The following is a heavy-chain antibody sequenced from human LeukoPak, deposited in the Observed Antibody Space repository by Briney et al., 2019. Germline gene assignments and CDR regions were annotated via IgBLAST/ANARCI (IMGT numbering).Heavy chain of an antibody. V-gene: IGHV4-61*02. CDR1: GGSISSGSYY. CDR2: IYTSGST. Sequence: SQTLSLTCTVSGGSISSGSYYWSWIRQPAGKGLEWIGRIYTSGSTNYNPSLKSRVTISVDTSKNQFSLKLGFVTAADTAVYYCARDDYGDYYFDYWGQGTLVTVSS. J-gene: IGHJ4*02. CDR3: ARDDYGDYYFDY. D-gene: IGHD4-17*01.